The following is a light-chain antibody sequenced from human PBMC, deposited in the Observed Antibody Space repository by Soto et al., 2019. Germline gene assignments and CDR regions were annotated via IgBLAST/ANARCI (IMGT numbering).Light chain of an antibody. CDR2: EVY. Sequence: SALTQPPSASGSPGQSVTISCTGTSSDVGGYNYVSWYQHHPGKAPKLIIYEVYKRPSGVPDRFSGSKSGNTAALTVSGLQAEDEADYYCCSYVGTNSYVFGTGTKVTVL. CDR1: SSDVGGYNY. J-gene: IGLJ1*01. V-gene: IGLV2-8*01. CDR3: CSYVGTNSYV.